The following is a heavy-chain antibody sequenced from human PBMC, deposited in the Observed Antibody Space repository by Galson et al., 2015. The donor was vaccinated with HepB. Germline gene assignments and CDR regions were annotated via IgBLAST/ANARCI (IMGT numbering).Heavy chain of an antibody. Sequence: SLRLSCAGSGFTFITCAMSWVRQAPGKGLEWVSAINGIGGSTYYADSVKGRFTISRDNSKNTLYLQVNSLRAEDTAVYYCAKDLGVAKQWLPTFHDAFDIWGQGTMVIVSS. CDR3: AKDLGVAKQWLPTFHDAFDI. J-gene: IGHJ3*02. CDR1: GFTFITCA. D-gene: IGHD6-19*01. CDR2: INGIGGST. V-gene: IGHV3-23*01.